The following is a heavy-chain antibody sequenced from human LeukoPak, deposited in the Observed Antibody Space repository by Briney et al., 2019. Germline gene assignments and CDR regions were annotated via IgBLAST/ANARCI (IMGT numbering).Heavy chain of an antibody. CDR3: AKVGRASWAPYYFDY. Sequence: EGSLRLSCAASGFTFSSYAMGWVRQAPGKGLEWVSDVSGSGTSTNYADSVKGRLTISSDNSKNTLYLQMNNLRAEDTAVYYCAKVGRASWAPYYFDYWGQGTLVTVSS. D-gene: IGHD2-2*01. CDR2: VSGSGTST. J-gene: IGHJ4*02. V-gene: IGHV3-23*01. CDR1: GFTFSSYA.